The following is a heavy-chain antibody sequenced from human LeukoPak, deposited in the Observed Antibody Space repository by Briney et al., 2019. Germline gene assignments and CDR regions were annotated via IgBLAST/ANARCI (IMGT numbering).Heavy chain of an antibody. CDR2: ISPYNGNT. V-gene: IGHV1-18*01. J-gene: IGHJ4*02. D-gene: IGHD3-10*01. CDR1: GYTFTTFG. Sequence: ASVKVSCKASGYTFTTFGISWVRQAPGQGLEWMGWISPYNGNTNYAEKVQGRVTMTTDTYKRTVFMELGSLTSDDTAVYYCARKLSYYGSGNYYQGRGYYFDYWGQGTLLTVYS. CDR3: ARKLSYYGSGNYYQGRGYYFDY.